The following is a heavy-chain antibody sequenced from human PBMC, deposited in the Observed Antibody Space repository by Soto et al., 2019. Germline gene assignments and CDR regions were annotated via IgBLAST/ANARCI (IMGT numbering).Heavy chain of an antibody. D-gene: IGHD2-8*01. Sequence: EVQLVESGGGLVQPGGSLRLSCAASGFTFSFYAMHWVRQAPGKGLEYVSAISSNGVATYHANSVKGRFTISRDNSKNTLHLQLGSLRAEDMAVYYCARGGYCTNGVCARSFDLWGQGTLVTVSS. CDR3: ARGGYCTNGVCARSFDL. J-gene: IGHJ3*01. V-gene: IGHV3-64*01. CDR1: GFTFSFYA. CDR2: ISSNGVAT.